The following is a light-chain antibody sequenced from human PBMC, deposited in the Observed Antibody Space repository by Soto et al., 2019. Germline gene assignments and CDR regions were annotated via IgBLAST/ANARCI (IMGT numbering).Light chain of an antibody. Sequence: QSALTQPAAVSGSPGQSIAISCTGTSSDVGTYNSVSWYQQYPGKAPKLMIHDVSNRPSGVSDRFSGSKSGNTASLTISGLQSEDEADYYCGSYTSSSTYVFASGTKLTVL. CDR3: GSYTSSSTYV. J-gene: IGLJ1*01. CDR2: DVS. V-gene: IGLV2-14*01. CDR1: SSDVGTYNS.